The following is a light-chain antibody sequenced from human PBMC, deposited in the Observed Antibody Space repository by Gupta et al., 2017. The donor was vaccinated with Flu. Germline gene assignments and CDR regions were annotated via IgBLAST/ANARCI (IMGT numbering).Light chain of an antibody. V-gene: IGKV3-20*01. CDR2: GAS. CDR3: QQYGSSPRT. J-gene: IGKJ1*01. CDR1: QSVSSSY. Sequence: EIVLTQSPGTLSLSTGERATLSCRASQSVSSSYLAWYQQKPGQAPRLLIYGASSRATGIPDRFSGSGSGTDFTLTISRLEPEDVAVYYCQQYGSSPRTFGQGTKVEIK.